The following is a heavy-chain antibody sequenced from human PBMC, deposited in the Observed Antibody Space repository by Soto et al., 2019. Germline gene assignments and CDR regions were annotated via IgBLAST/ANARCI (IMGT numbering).Heavy chain of an antibody. D-gene: IGHD3-3*01. V-gene: IGHV4-39*07. J-gene: IGHJ5*02. CDR2: IYYSGST. CDR3: ARRITIFGVVNTNWFDP. Sequence: SETLSLTCTVSGGSISSSSYYWGWIRQPPGKGLEWIGSIYYSGSTYYNPSLKSRVTISVDTSKNQFSLKLSSVTAADTAVYYCARRITIFGVVNTNWFDPWGQGTLVTVSS. CDR1: GGSISSSSYY.